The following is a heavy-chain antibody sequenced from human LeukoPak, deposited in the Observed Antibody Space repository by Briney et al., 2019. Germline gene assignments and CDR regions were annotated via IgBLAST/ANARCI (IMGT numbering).Heavy chain of an antibody. J-gene: IGHJ4*02. CDR2: IIPILGIA. CDR3: ARDVPYDILTGYYTPPFDY. CDR1: GGTFSSYA. D-gene: IGHD3-9*01. V-gene: IGHV1-69*04. Sequence: RASVKVSCKASGGTFSSYAISWVRQAPGQGLEWMGRIIPILGIANYAQKFQGRVTITADKSTSTAYMELRSLRSDDTAVYYCARDVPYDILTGYYTPPFDYWGQGTLVTVSS.